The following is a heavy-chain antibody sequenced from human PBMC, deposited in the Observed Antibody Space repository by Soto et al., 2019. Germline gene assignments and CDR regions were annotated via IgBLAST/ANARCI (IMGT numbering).Heavy chain of an antibody. J-gene: IGHJ5*02. CDR2: IADDGSNK. CDR3: AKMGFAGTDP. D-gene: IGHD6-13*01. V-gene: IGHV3-30*18. CDR1: GFTCGSHG. Sequence: GRSMRHSCAAAGFTCGSHGMHWVRQAPGKGLEWVAVIADDGSNKYYADSVKGRFTISRDNSKNTLYLQMNSLRADDTDVYYGAKMGFAGTDPWGQGTLVIVSS.